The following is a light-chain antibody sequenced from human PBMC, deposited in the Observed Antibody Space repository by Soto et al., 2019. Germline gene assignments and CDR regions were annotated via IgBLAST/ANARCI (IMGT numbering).Light chain of an antibody. J-gene: IGLJ1*01. CDR3: CSYAGSSTFYV. CDR2: EGS. Sequence: QSVLTQPASVSGSPGQSITISCTGTSSDVGSYNLVSWYQQHPGKAPKLMIYEGSKRPSGVSNRLSGSKSGNTASLTISGLQAEDVADYYCCSYAGSSTFYVFGTGTKVTVL. CDR1: SSDVGSYNL. V-gene: IGLV2-23*01.